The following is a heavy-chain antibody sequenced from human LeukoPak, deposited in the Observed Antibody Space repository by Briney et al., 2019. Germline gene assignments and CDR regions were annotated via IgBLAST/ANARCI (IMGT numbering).Heavy chain of an antibody. CDR3: AKDHVTWGNRYFDH. Sequence: GGSLRLSCAASGFTFSTYGMHWVRLAPGKGLEWVAFIWHDGTKIYYADSVQGRFTISRDNSKNTLYLEMDSLSGEDTALYYCAKDHVTWGNRYFDHWGQGTLGTVS. CDR2: IWHDGTKI. CDR1: GFTFSTYG. V-gene: IGHV3-30*02. D-gene: IGHD3-16*01. J-gene: IGHJ4*02.